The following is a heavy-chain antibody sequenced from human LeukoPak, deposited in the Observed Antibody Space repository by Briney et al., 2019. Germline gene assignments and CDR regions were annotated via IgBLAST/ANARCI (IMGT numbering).Heavy chain of an antibody. CDR1: GFTFSSYA. V-gene: IGHV3-23*01. D-gene: IGHD6-13*01. CDR3: AKVGLAAAGNPLGGYYYYYGMDV. Sequence: GGSLRLSCAASGFTFSSYAMSWVRQAPGKGLEWVSAISGSGGSTYYADSVKGRFTISRDNSKNTLYLQMNSLRAEDTAVYYCAKVGLAAAGNPLGGYYYYYGMDVWGQGTTVTVSS. CDR2: ISGSGGST. J-gene: IGHJ6*02.